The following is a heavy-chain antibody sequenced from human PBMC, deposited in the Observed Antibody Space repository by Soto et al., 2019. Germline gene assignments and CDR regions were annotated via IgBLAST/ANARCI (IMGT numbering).Heavy chain of an antibody. CDR3: AGLRSYSAGWYDY. J-gene: IGHJ4*02. CDR2: VDDSGNT. D-gene: IGHD6-19*01. Sequence: TLSLTCTVSSGSVSSASYYWSWIRQPPGKGLEWIGHVDDSGNTNYNPSLKSRVTISVDTSKNQFSLRLRSVTAADTAVYYCAGLRSYSAGWYDYWGQGTLVTVSS. CDR1: SGSVSSASYY. V-gene: IGHV4-61*01.